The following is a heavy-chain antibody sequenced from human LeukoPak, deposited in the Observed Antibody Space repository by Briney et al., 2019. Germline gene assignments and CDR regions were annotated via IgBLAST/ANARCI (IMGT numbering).Heavy chain of an antibody. CDR3: ATPGLARAY. V-gene: IGHV4-39*01. CDR1: GGSSSSSSYY. CDR2: IYYSGNT. J-gene: IGHJ4*02. Sequence: NPSETLSFTCTVSGGSSSSSSYYWGWIRQPPGKGLEWIGSIYYSGNTYYNASLKSRVTISGDTSKNQISLILSSVTAADTAVYYCATPGLARAYWGQGTLVTVSS.